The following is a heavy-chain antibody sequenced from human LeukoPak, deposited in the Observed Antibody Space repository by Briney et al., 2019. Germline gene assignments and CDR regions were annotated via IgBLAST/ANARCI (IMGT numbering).Heavy chain of an antibody. CDR1: GYTFTGYY. V-gene: IGHV1-2*02. CDR2: INPNSGGT. D-gene: IGHD3-22*01. CDR3: ARVYDSSGYYLEFDY. Sequence: APVKVSCKASGYTFTGYYMHWVRQAPGQGLEWMGWINPNSGGTNYAQKFQGRVTMTRDTSISTAYMELSRLRSDDTAVYYCARVYDSSGYYLEFDYWGQGTLVTVSS. J-gene: IGHJ4*02.